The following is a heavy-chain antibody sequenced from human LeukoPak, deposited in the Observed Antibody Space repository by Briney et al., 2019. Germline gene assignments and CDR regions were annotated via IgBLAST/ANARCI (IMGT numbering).Heavy chain of an antibody. CDR1: GFTFSSYS. D-gene: IGHD3-10*02. V-gene: IGHV3-21*01. CDR3: AELGITMIGGV. J-gene: IGHJ6*04. CDR2: ISTSSNYR. Sequence: GGSLRLSCAASGFTFSSYSMNWVRQAPGKGLEWVSSISTSSNYRYYADSVKGRFTISRDNAKNSLYLRMNSLRAEDTAVYYCAELGITMIGGVWGKGTTVTISS.